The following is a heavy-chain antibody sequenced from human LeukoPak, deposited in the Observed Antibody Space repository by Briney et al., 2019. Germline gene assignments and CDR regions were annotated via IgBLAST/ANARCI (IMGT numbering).Heavy chain of an antibody. CDR3: ARDNYYDSSLIDY. CDR1: GGSFSGYY. D-gene: IGHD3-22*01. Sequence: SETLSLTCAVYGGSFSGYYWSWIRQPAGKGLEWIGRIYTSGSTNYNPSLKSRVTMSVDTSKNQFSLKLSSVTAADTAVYYCARDNYYDSSLIDYWGQGTLVTVSS. V-gene: IGHV4-4*07. J-gene: IGHJ4*02. CDR2: IYTSGST.